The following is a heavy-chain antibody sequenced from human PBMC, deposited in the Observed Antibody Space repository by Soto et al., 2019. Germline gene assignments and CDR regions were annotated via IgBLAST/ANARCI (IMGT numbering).Heavy chain of an antibody. D-gene: IGHD3-10*01. CDR1: GFTFSSYA. Sequence: GGSLRLSCAASGFTFSSYAMTWVRQAPGKGLEWVSAISGSGDNTYYADSVKGRFPISRDNSKNTLYLQMNSLRAEDTALYYCAKDRGFHPPNYYGMDVWGQGTTVTVSS. CDR3: AKDRGFHPPNYYGMDV. CDR2: ISGSGDNT. V-gene: IGHV3-23*01. J-gene: IGHJ6*02.